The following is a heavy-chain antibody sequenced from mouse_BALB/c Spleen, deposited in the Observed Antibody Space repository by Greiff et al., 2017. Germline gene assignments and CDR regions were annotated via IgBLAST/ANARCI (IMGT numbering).Heavy chain of an antibody. Sequence: VQLQQPGAELVKPGTSVKLSCKASGYNFTSYWINWVKLRPGQGLEWIGDIYPGSGSTNYNEKFKSKATLTVDTSSSTAYMQLSSLASEDSALYYCARSTGNYYYYAMDYWGQGTSVTVSS. CDR3: ARSTGNYYYYAMDY. CDR2: IYPGSGST. CDR1: GYNFTSYW. V-gene: IGHV1-55*01. J-gene: IGHJ4*01. D-gene: IGHD2-1*01.